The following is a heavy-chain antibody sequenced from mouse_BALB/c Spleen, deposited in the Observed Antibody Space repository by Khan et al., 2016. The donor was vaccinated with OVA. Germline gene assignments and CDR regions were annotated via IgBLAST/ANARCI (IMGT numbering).Heavy chain of an antibody. V-gene: IGHV2-6-5*01. CDR3: AKGVWSYYYTLDY. J-gene: IGHJ4*01. Sequence: QMQLEESGPGLVAPSQNLSITCTVSGFSLSDYGVSWIRQPPGKGLEWLGVIWGGGSTYYNSALKSRLSISKDNSKSQVFLKMSSLQSDDTAMFYCAKGVWSYYYTLDYWGHGTSVTVSS. CDR2: IWGGGST. CDR1: GFSLSDYG.